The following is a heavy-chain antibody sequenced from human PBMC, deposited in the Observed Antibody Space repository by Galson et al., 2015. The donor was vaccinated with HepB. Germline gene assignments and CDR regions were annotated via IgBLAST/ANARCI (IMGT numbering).Heavy chain of an antibody. J-gene: IGHJ5*02. CDR1: GYTFTSYY. CDR3: ARSAGAVGNWFDP. D-gene: IGHD2-15*01. Sequence: SVKVSCKASGYTFTSYYMHWVRQAPGQGLEWMGIINPSGGSTSYAQKFQGRVTMTRDTSTSTVYMEPSSLRSEDTAVYYCARSAGAVGNWFDPWGQGTLVTVSS. CDR2: INPSGGST. V-gene: IGHV1-46*01.